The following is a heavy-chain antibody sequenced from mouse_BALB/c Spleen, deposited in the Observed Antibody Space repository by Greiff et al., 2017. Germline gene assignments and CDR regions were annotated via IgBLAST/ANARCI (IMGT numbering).Heavy chain of an antibody. CDR3: ARLGLGLPFDY. CDR1: GYTFSSYW. V-gene: IGHV1-9*01. Sequence: QVQLKQSGAELMKPGASVKISCKATGYTFSSYWIEWVKQRPGHGLEWIGEILPGSGSTNYNEKFKGKATFTADTSSNTAYMQLSSLTSEDSAVYYCARLGLGLPFDYWGQGTTLTVSS. D-gene: IGHD4-1*01. CDR2: ILPGSGST. J-gene: IGHJ2*01.